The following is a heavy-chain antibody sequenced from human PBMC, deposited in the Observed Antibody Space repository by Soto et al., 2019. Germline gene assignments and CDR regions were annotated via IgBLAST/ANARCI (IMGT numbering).Heavy chain of an antibody. D-gene: IGHD4-4*01. Sequence: GASVKVSCKASGYTFTSYDINWVRQASGQGLEWMGWMNPNSNNAGSAQKFQGRLTLTRDISINTAYMELSSLRSEDTAVYFCARVRYSDNWHGLIDYWGQGTLVTVSS. CDR2: MNPNSNNA. V-gene: IGHV1-8*01. J-gene: IGHJ4*02. CDR3: ARVRYSDNWHGLIDY. CDR1: GYTFTSYD.